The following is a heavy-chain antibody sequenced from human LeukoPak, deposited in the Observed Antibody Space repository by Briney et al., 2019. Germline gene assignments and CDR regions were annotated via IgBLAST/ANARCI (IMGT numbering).Heavy chain of an antibody. CDR1: GFTFGDYA. CDR2: IRSQIYGGTP. J-gene: IGHJ4*02. V-gene: IGHV3-49*04. CDR3: VRQVGSGWPFDY. Sequence: PGGSLRLSCTASGFTFGDYAMTWVRQAPGKGLEWVGFIRSQIYGGTPEYAASVKGRFTILRDDSEGVAYLEMNNLKTEDTAVYYCVRQVGSGWPFDYWGQGTLVTVSS. D-gene: IGHD6-19*01.